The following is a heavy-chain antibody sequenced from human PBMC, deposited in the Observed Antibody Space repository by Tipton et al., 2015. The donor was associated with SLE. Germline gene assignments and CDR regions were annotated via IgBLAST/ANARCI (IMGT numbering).Heavy chain of an antibody. CDR1: GGSISSGSYY. D-gene: IGHD3-22*01. CDR3: ARGYYDSSGPFYYYYGMDV. V-gene: IGHV4-61*09. J-gene: IGHJ6*02. CDR2: IYTSGST. Sequence: TLSLTCTVSGGSISSGSYYWSWIRQPAGKGLEWIGYIYTSGSTNYNPSLKSRVTISVDTSKNQFSLKLSSVTAADTAVYYCARGYYDSSGPFYYYYGMDVWGQGTTVTVSS.